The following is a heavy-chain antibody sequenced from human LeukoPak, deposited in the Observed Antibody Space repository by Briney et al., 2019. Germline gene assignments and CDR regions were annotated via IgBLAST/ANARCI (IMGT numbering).Heavy chain of an antibody. CDR1: GGSISSSSYY. CDR2: IYYSGST. CDR3: ARGAGGGLRLRPFDY. Sequence: SETLSLTCTVSGGSISSSSYYWGWIRRPPGKGLEWIGGIYYSGSTYYNPSLKSRVTISVDTSKNQFSLKLSSVTAADTAVYYCARGAGGGLRLRPFDYWGQGTLVTVSS. J-gene: IGHJ4*02. V-gene: IGHV4-39*01. D-gene: IGHD5-12*01.